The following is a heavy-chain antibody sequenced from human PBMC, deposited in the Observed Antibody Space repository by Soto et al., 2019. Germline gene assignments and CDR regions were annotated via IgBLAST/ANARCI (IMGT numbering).Heavy chain of an antibody. V-gene: IGHV3-23*01. Sequence: EVQLLESGRGLVQPGGALRLSCAASGFTFSSHAMSWVRQAPGKGLEWISSISAGSEGAYYADSVKGRFTISRDNSNNPLYLQMTSLRAEDTAVYYCARDLWWYLHWGQGTLVTVSS. CDR1: GFTFSSHA. CDR2: ISAGSEGA. D-gene: IGHD2-15*01. CDR3: ARDLWWYLH. J-gene: IGHJ4*02.